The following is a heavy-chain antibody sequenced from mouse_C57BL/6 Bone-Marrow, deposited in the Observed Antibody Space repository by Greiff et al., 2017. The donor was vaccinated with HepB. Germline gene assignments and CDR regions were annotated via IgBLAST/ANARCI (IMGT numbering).Heavy chain of an antibody. CDR1: GFTFSDFY. V-gene: IGHV7-1*01. CDR3: ARDADYGRPYWYFDV. CDR2: SRNKANDYTT. J-gene: IGHJ1*03. D-gene: IGHD1-1*01. Sequence: EVNLVESGGGLVQSGRSLRLSCATSGFTFSDFYMEWVRQAPGKGLEWIAASRNKANDYTTEYSASVKGRFIVSRDTSQSILYLQMNALRAEDTAIYYCARDADYGRPYWYFDVWGTGTTVTVSS.